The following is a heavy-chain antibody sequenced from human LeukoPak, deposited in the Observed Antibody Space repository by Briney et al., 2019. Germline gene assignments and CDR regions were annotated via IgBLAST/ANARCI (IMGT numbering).Heavy chain of an antibody. V-gene: IGHV3-74*01. CDR1: GFTFGRYW. CDR2: ISHDGTST. CDR3: ARARNESFDY. D-gene: IGHD3-10*01. Sequence: GGSLRLSCAASGFTFGRYWMHWVRQAPGKGLMWVSRISHDGTSTIYADSVKGRFTVSRDNARNTMYLQMSGLRVGDMALYFCARARNESFDYWGRGTLVTVSS. J-gene: IGHJ4*02.